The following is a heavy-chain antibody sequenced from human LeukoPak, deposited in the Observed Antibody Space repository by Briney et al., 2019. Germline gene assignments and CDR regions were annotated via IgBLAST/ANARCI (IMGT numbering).Heavy chain of an antibody. J-gene: IGHJ4*02. CDR3: ARGYDFWSGCFDY. D-gene: IGHD3-3*01. CDR1: GGSFSGYY. CDR2: INHSGST. Sequence: SETLSLTCAVYGGSFSGYYWSWIRQPPGKGLEWIGEINHSGSTNYNPSLKSRVTISVDTSKNQFSLKLSSVTAADTAVYYCARGYDFWSGCFDYWGQGTLVTASS. V-gene: IGHV4-34*01.